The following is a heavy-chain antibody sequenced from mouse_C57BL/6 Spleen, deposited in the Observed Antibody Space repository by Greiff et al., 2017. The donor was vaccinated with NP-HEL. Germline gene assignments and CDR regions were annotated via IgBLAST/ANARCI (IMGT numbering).Heavy chain of an antibody. D-gene: IGHD1-1*01. CDR1: GYTFTSYW. V-gene: IGHV1-64*01. CDR2: IHPNSGST. Sequence: VQLQQSGAELVKPGASVKLSCKASGYTFTSYWMHWVKQRPGQGLEWIGMIHPNSGSTNYNEKFKSKATLTVDKSSSTAYMQLSSLTSEDSAVYYCERPLLLRYEAMDYWGQGTSVTVSS. CDR3: ERPLLLRYEAMDY. J-gene: IGHJ4*01.